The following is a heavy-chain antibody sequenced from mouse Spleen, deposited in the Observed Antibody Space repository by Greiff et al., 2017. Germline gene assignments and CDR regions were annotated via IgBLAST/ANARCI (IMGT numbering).Heavy chain of an antibody. J-gene: IGHJ4*01. CDR3: ARSGDSYAMDY. CDR1: GYSFTSYY. D-gene: IGHD3-1*01. CDR2: IYPGSGNT. V-gene: IGHV1-66*01. Sequence: VQLQESGPELVKPGASVKISCKASGYSFTSYYIHWVKQRPGQGLEWIGWIYPGSGNTKYNEKFKGKATLTADTSSSTAYMQLSSLTSEDSAVYYCARSGDSYAMDYWGQGTSVTVSS.